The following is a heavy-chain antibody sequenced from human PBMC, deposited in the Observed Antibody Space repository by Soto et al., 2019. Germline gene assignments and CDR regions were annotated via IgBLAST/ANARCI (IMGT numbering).Heavy chain of an antibody. J-gene: IGHJ4*02. CDR3: ARDGDYDISTGYPGFYFDY. V-gene: IGHV3-33*01. Sequence: GGSLRLSCAASGFTFISYGMHWIRQAQGKGLEWVAVIWYDGSNKYYADSVKGRFTISRDNSMNTLYLQMSSLRAEDTAVYYCARDGDYDISTGYPGFYFDYWGQGTLVTVSS. CDR1: GFTFISYG. D-gene: IGHD3-9*01. CDR2: IWYDGSNK.